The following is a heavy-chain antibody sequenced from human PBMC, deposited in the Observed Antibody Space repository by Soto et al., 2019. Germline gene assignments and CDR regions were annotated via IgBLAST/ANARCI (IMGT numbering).Heavy chain of an antibody. V-gene: IGHV4-39*01. CDR3: ARAGYSSGHQFDY. CDR2: IYYSGSA. CDR1: GGSISSSHYF. J-gene: IGHJ4*02. Sequence: SETLSLTCTVSGGSISSSHYFWDWIRQPPGKGLEWIGSIYYSGSAYYNPSLKSRVTISVDTSNNQFSLRLSSVTATDTAVYYCARAGYSSGHQFDYWGQGTLVTVSS. D-gene: IGHD5-18*01.